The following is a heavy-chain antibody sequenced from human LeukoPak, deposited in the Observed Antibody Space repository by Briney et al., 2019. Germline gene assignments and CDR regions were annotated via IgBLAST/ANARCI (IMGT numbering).Heavy chain of an antibody. J-gene: IGHJ6*02. V-gene: IGHV3-53*04. D-gene: IGHD4-11*01. Sequence: GGSLRLSCAASGFPVSSNYMSWVRQAPGKGLEWVSVIYSGGSTYYADSVKGRFTISRHNSKNTLYLQMNSLRAEDTAVYYCARDSMTTDYGMDVWGQGTTVTVSS. CDR1: GFPVSSNY. CDR3: ARDSMTTDYGMDV. CDR2: IYSGGST.